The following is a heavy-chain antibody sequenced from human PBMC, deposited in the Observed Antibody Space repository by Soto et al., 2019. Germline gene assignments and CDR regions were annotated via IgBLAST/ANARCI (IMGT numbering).Heavy chain of an antibody. V-gene: IGHV3-30*18. Sequence: PGGSLRLSCAASGFTFSSYGMHWVRQAPGKGLEWVAVISYDGSNKYYADSVKGRFTISRDNSKNTLYLQMNSLRAEDTAVYYCAKEGEGYCSSTSCYGALIPPDVWRQGTTVTVSS. J-gene: IGHJ6*02. CDR1: GFTFSSYG. D-gene: IGHD2-2*01. CDR2: ISYDGSNK. CDR3: AKEGEGYCSSTSCYGALIPPDV.